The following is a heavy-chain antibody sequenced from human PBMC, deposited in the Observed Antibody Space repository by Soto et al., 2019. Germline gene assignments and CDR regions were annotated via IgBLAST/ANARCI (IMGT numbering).Heavy chain of an antibody. CDR1: GGSISSGGYS. D-gene: IGHD3-22*01. CDR2: IYHSGST. CDR3: ARGPPNSI. V-gene: IGHV4-30-2*01. J-gene: IGHJ4*02. Sequence: SETLSLTCAVSGGSISSGGYSWNWIRQPPGKGLEWIGYIYHSGSTYYNPSLKSRVTISVDRSKNQFSLKLSSVTAADTAVYYCARGPPNSIWGQGTLVTVSS.